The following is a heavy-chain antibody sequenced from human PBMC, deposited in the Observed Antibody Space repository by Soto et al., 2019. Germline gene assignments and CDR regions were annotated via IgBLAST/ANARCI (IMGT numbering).Heavy chain of an antibody. CDR1: GGSISSGGYS. Sequence: SEILSLTCAVSGGSISSGGYSWSWIRQPPGKGLEWIGYIYHSGSTYYNPSLKSRVTISVDRSKNQFSLKLSSVTAADTAVYYCARGGSSGYYYVGFDYWGQGTLVTVSS. J-gene: IGHJ4*02. D-gene: IGHD3-22*01. CDR3: ARGGSSGYYYVGFDY. V-gene: IGHV4-30-2*01. CDR2: IYHSGST.